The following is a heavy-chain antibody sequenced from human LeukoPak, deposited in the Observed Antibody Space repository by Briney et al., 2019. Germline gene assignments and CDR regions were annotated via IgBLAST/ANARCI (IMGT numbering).Heavy chain of an antibody. Sequence: NPSETLSLTCAVYGGSFSGYYWSWIRQPPGKGLEWIGEINHSGSTNYNPSLKSRVTISVDTSKNQSSLKLSSVTAADTAVYYCARAARRPLYYMDVWGKGTTVTVSS. D-gene: IGHD6-6*01. CDR3: ARAARRPLYYMDV. J-gene: IGHJ6*03. V-gene: IGHV4-34*01. CDR1: GGSFSGYY. CDR2: INHSGST.